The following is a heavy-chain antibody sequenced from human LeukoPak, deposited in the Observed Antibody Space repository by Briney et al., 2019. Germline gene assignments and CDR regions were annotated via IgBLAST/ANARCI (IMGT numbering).Heavy chain of an antibody. J-gene: IGHJ4*02. CDR3: AIGLHDFETGRDRYFDY. D-gene: IGHD3-10*01. Sequence: RASVKVSCKASGYTFTGYYMHWVRQAPGQGLEWMGWINPNSGGTNYAQKFQGRVTMTRDTSISTAYMELSRLRSDDTAVYYCAIGLHDFETGRDRYFDYWGQGTLVTVSS. CDR2: INPNSGGT. CDR1: GYTFTGYY. V-gene: IGHV1-2*02.